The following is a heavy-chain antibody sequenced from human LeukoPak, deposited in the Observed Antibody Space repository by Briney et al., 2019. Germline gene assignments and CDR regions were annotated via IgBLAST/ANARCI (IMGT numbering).Heavy chain of an antibody. Sequence: GGSLRLSCAASGFTFSDAWMNWVRQAPGKGLEWVGRIKSKTDGGTTDYAAPVKGRFTISRDDSKNTLYLQMNSLKTEDTAVYYCTTCTSGSYRHDYWGQGTLVTVSS. CDR1: GFTFSDAW. CDR2: IKSKTDGGTT. V-gene: IGHV3-15*07. CDR3: TTCTSGSYRHDY. D-gene: IGHD1-26*01. J-gene: IGHJ4*02.